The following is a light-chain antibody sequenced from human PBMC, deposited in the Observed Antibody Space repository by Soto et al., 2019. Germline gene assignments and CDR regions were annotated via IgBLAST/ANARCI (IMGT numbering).Light chain of an antibody. Sequence: QSALTQPRSVSGSPGQSVTIACTATSNDVGGYNYVSWFQQHPGKVPKRMVYDVSYRPSGIPDRFSGSKSGNKDSLTISGLQADDEGDYYCCSYAGTYWVFGGGTQRTVL. CDR3: CSYAGTYWV. J-gene: IGLJ3*02. CDR1: SNDVGGYNY. CDR2: DVS. V-gene: IGLV2-11*01.